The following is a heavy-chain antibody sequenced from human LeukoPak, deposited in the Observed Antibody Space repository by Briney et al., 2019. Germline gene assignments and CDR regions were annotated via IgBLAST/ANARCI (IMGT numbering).Heavy chain of an antibody. Sequence: GGSLRLSCAASGISFNSYAMTWVRQAPGKGLEWVSHISGSGGSTYYADSVKGRFTISRDNSKNTLYLQMNSLRVEDTAVYYCAKENGYYYKGFDYWGQGTLVTVSS. D-gene: IGHD3-22*01. CDR3: AKENGYYYKGFDY. J-gene: IGHJ4*02. CDR2: ISGSGGST. V-gene: IGHV3-23*01. CDR1: GISFNSYA.